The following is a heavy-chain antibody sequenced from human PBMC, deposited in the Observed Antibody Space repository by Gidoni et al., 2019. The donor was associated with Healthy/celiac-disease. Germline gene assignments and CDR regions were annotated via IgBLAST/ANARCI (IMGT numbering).Heavy chain of an antibody. D-gene: IGHD2-15*01. CDR2: ISSSSSTI. J-gene: IGHJ5*02. CDR1: GFTFISSS. CDR3: ARDGIDCSGGSCYSRQWFDP. Sequence: EVQLVESGGGFVQPGGSLRLSCAASGFTFISSSIHWVRSAPGKGLEWVSDISSSSSTIYYADSVKGRFTISRDNAKNSLYLQMNSLRAEDTAVYYCARDGIDCSGGSCYSRQWFDPWGQGTLVTVSS. V-gene: IGHV3-48*01.